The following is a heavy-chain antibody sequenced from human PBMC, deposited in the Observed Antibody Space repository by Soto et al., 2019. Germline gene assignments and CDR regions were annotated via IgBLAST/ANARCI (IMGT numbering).Heavy chain of an antibody. CDR3: ARDVRPAGYSSSWYSLDY. CDR1: GYTFTSYG. J-gene: IGHJ4*02. CDR2: ISAYNGNT. Sequence: ASVKVSFKASGYTFTSYGISWVRQAPGQGLEWMGWISAYNGNTNYAQKLQGRVTMTTDTSTSTAYMELRSLRSDDTAVYYCARDVRPAGYSSSWYSLDYWGQGTLVTVSS. V-gene: IGHV1-18*01. D-gene: IGHD6-13*01.